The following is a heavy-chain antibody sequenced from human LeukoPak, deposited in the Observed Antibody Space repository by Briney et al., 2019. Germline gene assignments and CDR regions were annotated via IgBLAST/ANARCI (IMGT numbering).Heavy chain of an antibody. CDR3: ARSGSTGYSLDY. Sequence: ASVKVSRKASGYTFTGYYMHWVRQAPGQGLEWMGWINPNSGGTNYAQKFQGRVSMPRDTSTRTAYMELSRLRSDDTAVYFCARSGSTGYSLDYWGQGTLVTVSS. CDR1: GYTFTGYY. J-gene: IGHJ4*02. D-gene: IGHD3-22*01. CDR2: INPNSGGT. V-gene: IGHV1-2*02.